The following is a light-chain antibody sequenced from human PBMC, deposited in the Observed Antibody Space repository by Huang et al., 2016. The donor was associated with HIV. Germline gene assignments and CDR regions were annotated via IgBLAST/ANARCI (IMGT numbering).Light chain of an antibody. CDR2: AAS. Sequence: DIQMTQSQSSLSASVGDRVTITCRASQSINTYLNWFQQKPGKAPKVLISAASTLQSGVPSRFSGGGSGTHFTLTITSLQPEDFATYYCQQTYTGVTFGQGTKVEIK. J-gene: IGKJ1*01. CDR3: QQTYTGVT. V-gene: IGKV1-39*01. CDR1: QSINTY.